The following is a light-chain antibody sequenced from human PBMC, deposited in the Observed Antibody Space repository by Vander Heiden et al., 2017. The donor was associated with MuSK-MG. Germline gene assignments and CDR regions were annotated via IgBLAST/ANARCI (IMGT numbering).Light chain of an antibody. CDR3: QHLNTYPH. CDR1: QGIAGY. V-gene: IGKV1-9*01. Sequence: DIQLTQSPSFLSASVGDRVTITCRASQGIAGYLAWYQQKPGKAPKVLIYAASTLQSGVPSRFSGSGSGTEFTLTISSLQPEDFATYYGQHLNTYPHFGGGTKVEIK. CDR2: AAS. J-gene: IGKJ4*01.